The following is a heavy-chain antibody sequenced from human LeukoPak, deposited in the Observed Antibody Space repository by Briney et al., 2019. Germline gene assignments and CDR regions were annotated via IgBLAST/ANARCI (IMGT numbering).Heavy chain of an antibody. Sequence: GGSLRLSCAASGFTFSSYGMHWVRQAPGKGLEWVAVISYDGSNKYYADSVKGRFTISRDNSKNTVYLQMNSLRAEDTAVYYCAKDQLITQLAVTAPFDNWGQGTLVTVSS. CDR1: GFTFSSYG. CDR3: AKDQLITQLAVTAPFDN. J-gene: IGHJ4*02. D-gene: IGHD4-23*01. V-gene: IGHV3-30*19. CDR2: ISYDGSNK.